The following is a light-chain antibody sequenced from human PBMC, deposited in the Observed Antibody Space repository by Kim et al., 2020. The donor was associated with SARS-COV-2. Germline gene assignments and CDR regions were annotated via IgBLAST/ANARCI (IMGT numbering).Light chain of an antibody. J-gene: IGKJ4*01. CDR2: DAS. CDR1: QTVGSN. Sequence: EIVLTQSPATLSLTPGERATLSCRASQTVGSNLAWYQQKPGQAPRLLIFDASYKASGVPARISGSGSGTDFTLTISSLEPDDFAVYYCQYADSRPGLSFGGGTKVDIK. V-gene: IGKV3-11*01. CDR3: QYADSRPGLS.